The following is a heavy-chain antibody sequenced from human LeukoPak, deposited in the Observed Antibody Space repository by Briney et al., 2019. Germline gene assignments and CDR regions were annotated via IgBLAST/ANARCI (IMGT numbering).Heavy chain of an antibody. J-gene: IGHJ4*02. D-gene: IGHD6-13*01. CDR2: IYYSGST. CDR3: ARLEGSSSSWYVAY. V-gene: IGHV4-59*08. Sequence: SETLSLTCTVSGGSISSYYWSWIRQPPGKGLEWIGYIYYSGSTNYNPSLKSRVTISVDTSKNQFSLKLRSVTAADTAVYYCARLEGSSSSWYVAYWGQGTLVTVSS. CDR1: GGSISSYY.